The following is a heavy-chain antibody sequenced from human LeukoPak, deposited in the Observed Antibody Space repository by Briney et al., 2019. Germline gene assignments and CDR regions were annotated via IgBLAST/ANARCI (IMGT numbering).Heavy chain of an antibody. D-gene: IGHD6-13*01. CDR2: IIPIFGTA. J-gene: IGHJ4*02. Sequence: ASVKVSCKASGGTFSSYAISWVRQAPGHGLEWMGGIIPIFGTANYAQKLQGRVTMTTDTSTSTAYMELRSPRSDDTAVYYCARVGSSWDYWGQGTLVTVSS. CDR3: ARVGSSWDY. CDR1: GGTFSSYA. V-gene: IGHV1-69*05.